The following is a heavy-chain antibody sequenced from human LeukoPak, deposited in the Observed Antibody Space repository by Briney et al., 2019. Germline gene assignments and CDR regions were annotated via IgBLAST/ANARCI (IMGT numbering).Heavy chain of an antibody. V-gene: IGHV3-30-3*01. CDR3: ARPRNRDKGGAFDI. D-gene: IGHD1-14*01. CDR2: ISYDGSNK. CDR1: GFTFSSYA. J-gene: IGHJ3*02. Sequence: GRSLRLSCAASGFTFSSYAMHWVRQAPGKGLEWVAVISYDGSNKYYADSVKGRFTISRDNSKNTLYLQMNSLRAEDTAVYYCARPRNRDKGGAFDIWGQGTMVTVSS.